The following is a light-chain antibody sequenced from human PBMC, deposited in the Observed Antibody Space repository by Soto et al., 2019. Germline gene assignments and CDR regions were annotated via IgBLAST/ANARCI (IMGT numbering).Light chain of an antibody. CDR1: SSDVGGYHY. V-gene: IGLV2-8*01. CDR3: SSYAGSNIYV. Sequence: QSALTQPPSASGSPGQSVTISCTGTSSDVGGYHYVSWYQQHPGKAPKLLIYGVTQRPSGVPDRFSGSKSGNTASLTVSGLQDEDEGYYYCSSYAGSNIYVFGTGTKLTVL. J-gene: IGLJ1*01. CDR2: GVT.